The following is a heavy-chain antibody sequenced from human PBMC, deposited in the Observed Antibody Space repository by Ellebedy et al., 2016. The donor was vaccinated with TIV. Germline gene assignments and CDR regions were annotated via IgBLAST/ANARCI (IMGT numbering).Heavy chain of an antibody. D-gene: IGHD2-15*01. CDR1: GFTFSSYS. J-gene: IGHJ3*02. CDR2: ISSSSSYI. Sequence: GESLKISCAASGFTFSSYSMNWVRQAPGKGLEWVSSISSSSSYIYYADSVKGRITISRDNAKNSLYLQMNSLRAEDTAVYYCARGGVAATPGNAFDIWGQGTMVTVSS. V-gene: IGHV3-21*01. CDR3: ARGGVAATPGNAFDI.